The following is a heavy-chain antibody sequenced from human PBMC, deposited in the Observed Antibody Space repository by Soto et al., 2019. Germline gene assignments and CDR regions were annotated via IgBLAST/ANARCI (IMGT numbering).Heavy chain of an antibody. CDR3: ARHPAQMAAVGGGWFDP. J-gene: IGHJ5*02. CDR2: IYPGDSDT. CDR1: GYSFTSYW. D-gene: IGHD6-19*01. V-gene: IGHV5-51*01. Sequence: GKSLKISCKGSGYSFTSYWIGWVRQMPGKGLEWMGIIYPGDSDTRYSPSFQGQVTISADKSISTAYLQWSSLKASDTAMYYCARHPAQMAAVGGGWFDPWGQGTLVTVS.